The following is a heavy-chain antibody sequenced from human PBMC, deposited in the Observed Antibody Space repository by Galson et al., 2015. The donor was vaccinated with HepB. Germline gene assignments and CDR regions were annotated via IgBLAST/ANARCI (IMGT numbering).Heavy chain of an antibody. D-gene: IGHD3-10*01. V-gene: IGHV5-51*01. J-gene: IGHJ4*02. CDR2: IYPGDSQT. CDR3: ARVAGKTLRVHYFDY. CDR1: GYTFSHYW. Sequence: QSGAEVKKPGESLKISCKGSGYTFSHYWIGWVRQMPGKGLEWMGIIYPGDSQTRYSPSFQGQVTISADKSISTAYLQLSSLEASDTAMYYCARVAGKTLRVHYFDYWGQGTLVTASS.